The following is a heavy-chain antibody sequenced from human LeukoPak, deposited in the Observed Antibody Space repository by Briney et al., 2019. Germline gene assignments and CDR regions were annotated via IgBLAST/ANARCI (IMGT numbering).Heavy chain of an antibody. J-gene: IGHJ4*02. CDR2: ISSSSSYI. CDR1: GFTFSSYS. D-gene: IGHD3-22*01. Sequence: SGGSLRLSCAASGFTFSSYSMNWVRQAPGKGLEWVSSISSSSSYIYYADSVKGRFTISRDNAKNTLYLQMNSLRAEDTAVYYCARSPYYDSSGYFTRLDYWGQGTLVTVSS. CDR3: ARSPYYDSSGYFTRLDY. V-gene: IGHV3-21*01.